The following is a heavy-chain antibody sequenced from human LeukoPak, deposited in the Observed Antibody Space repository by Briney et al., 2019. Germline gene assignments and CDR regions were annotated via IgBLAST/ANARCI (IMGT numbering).Heavy chain of an antibody. CDR3: ARDFIAAAGPVDY. V-gene: IGHV4-39*07. CDR2: IYYSGST. J-gene: IGHJ4*02. CDR1: GGSISSSSYY. D-gene: IGHD6-13*01. Sequence: SETLSLTCTVSGGSISSSSYYWGWIRQPPGKGLEWIGSIYYSGSTYYNPSLKSRVTISVDTSKNQFSLKLSSVTAADTAVYYCARDFIAAAGPVDYWGQGTLVTVSS.